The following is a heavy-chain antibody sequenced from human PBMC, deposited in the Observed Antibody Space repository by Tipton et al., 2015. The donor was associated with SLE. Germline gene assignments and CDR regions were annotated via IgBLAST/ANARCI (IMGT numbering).Heavy chain of an antibody. CDR2: IYYSGST. Sequence: LRLSCTVSGGSISSSSYYWSWIRQPPGKGLEWIGYIYYSGSTNYNPSLKSRVTISVDTSKNQFSLKLSSVTAADTAVYYCASQVASDAFDIWGQGTMVTVSS. V-gene: IGHV4-61*01. J-gene: IGHJ3*02. CDR1: GGSISSSSYY. CDR3: ASQVASDAFDI.